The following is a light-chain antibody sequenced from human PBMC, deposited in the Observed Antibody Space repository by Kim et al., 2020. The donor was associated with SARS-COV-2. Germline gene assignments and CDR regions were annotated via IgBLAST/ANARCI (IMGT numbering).Light chain of an antibody. Sequence: PGGAGALSWASRPGAVTSGCGPNGVQQKPGQAPRALSYSASNKHSWTPARFSGSLLGGKASLTLSGVQPEDEADYYCLLYYGGTLVFGGGTQLTVL. CDR3: LLYYGGTLV. J-gene: IGLJ2*01. CDR1: PGAVTSGCG. V-gene: IGLV7-43*01. CDR2: SAS.